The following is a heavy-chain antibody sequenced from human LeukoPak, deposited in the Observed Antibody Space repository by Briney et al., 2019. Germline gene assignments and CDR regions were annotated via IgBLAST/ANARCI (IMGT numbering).Heavy chain of an antibody. CDR2: IRHDGNAK. V-gene: IGHV3-7*01. D-gene: IGHD2-15*01. CDR1: GFAFSDFW. CDR3: ATSHDSAGND. J-gene: IGHJ4*02. Sequence: GSLRLSCAASGFAFSDFWMSWVRQAPGKGLEWVANIRHDGNAKNYVPSVRGRFTISRDNAKNSLYLQMNSLTVEDTAVYYCATSHDSAGNDWGQGTLVTVRS.